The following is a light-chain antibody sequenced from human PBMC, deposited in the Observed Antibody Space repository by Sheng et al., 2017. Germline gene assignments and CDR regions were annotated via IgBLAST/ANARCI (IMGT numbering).Light chain of an antibody. J-gene: IGKJ2*01. V-gene: IGKV1-33*01. CDR1: QDISNY. CDR2: DAS. CDR3: QQYDNLPYT. Sequence: DIQMTQSPSSLSASVGDRVTITCQASQDISNYLNWYQQKPGKAPKLLIYDASNLETGVPSRFSGSGSGTDFTFTISSLQPEDIATYYCQQYDNLPYTFGPGTEAGGSN.